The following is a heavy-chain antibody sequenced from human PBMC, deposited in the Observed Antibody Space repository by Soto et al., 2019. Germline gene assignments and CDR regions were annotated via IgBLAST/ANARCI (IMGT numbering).Heavy chain of an antibody. CDR1: GFTFSSYA. D-gene: IGHD3-3*01. CDR3: AKDPPSTPLYYDFWSGYYDY. Sequence: GGSLRLSCAASGFTFSSYAMSWVRQAPGKGLKWVSAISGSGGSTYYADSVKGRFTISRDNSKNTLYLQMNSLRAEDTAVYYCAKDPPSTPLYYDFWSGYYDYWGQGTLVTVSS. V-gene: IGHV3-23*01. CDR2: ISGSGGST. J-gene: IGHJ4*02.